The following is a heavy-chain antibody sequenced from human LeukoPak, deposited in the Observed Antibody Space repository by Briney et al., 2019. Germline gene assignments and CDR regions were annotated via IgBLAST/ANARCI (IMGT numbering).Heavy chain of an antibody. J-gene: IGHJ5*02. CDR3: AKEWDASGARLGWFDP. CDR1: RFTFSNYA. Sequence: GGSLRLSCVASRFTFSNYAMSWVRQAPGKGPEWVSLISGSGGVTYYADSVKGRFTISRDNSKNTLYLQMNSLRAEDTATYYCAKEWDASGARLGWFDPWGRGTLVTVSS. V-gene: IGHV3-23*01. CDR2: ISGSGGVT. D-gene: IGHD3-10*01.